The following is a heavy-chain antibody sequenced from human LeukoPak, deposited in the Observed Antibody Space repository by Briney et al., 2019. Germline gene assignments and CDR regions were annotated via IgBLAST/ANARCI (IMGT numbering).Heavy chain of an antibody. CDR3: VRLPEDYVWGSYRYKGESDY. Sequence: SETLSLTCAVYGGSFSGYYWSWIRQPPGKWLEWIGEINHSGSTNYNPSLKSRVTISVDTSKNQFSLKLSSVTAADTAVYYCVRLPEDYVWGSYRYKGESDYWGQGTLVTVSS. CDR2: INHSGST. V-gene: IGHV4-34*01. J-gene: IGHJ4*02. D-gene: IGHD3-16*02. CDR1: GGSFSGYY.